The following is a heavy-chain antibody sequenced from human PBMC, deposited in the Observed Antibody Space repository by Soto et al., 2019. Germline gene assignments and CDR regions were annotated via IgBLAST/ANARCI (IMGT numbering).Heavy chain of an antibody. D-gene: IGHD3-3*01. CDR1: GFTFSSYG. Sequence: QVQLVESGGGVVQPGRSLRLSCAASGFTFSSYGMHWVRQAPGKGLEWVAVIWYDGSNKYYADSVKGRFTISRDNSKNTLYLQMNSLRAEDTAVYYCAREVTSWSGYWRMDVWGQGTTVTVSS. CDR3: AREVTSWSGYWRMDV. CDR2: IWYDGSNK. J-gene: IGHJ6*02. V-gene: IGHV3-30*19.